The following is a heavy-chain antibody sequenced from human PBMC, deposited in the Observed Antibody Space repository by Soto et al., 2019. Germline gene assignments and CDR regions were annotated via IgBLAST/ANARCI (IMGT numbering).Heavy chain of an antibody. V-gene: IGHV3-23*01. CDR2: ISGIGGST. J-gene: IGHJ4*02. D-gene: IGHD3-22*01. CDR1: GFTFSNYA. CDR3: AKDGSLLRPFYLDY. Sequence: EVQLLESGGGLVQPGGSLRLSCAASGFTFSNYAMSWVRQAPGKGLEWVSVISGIGGSTYYAYSVKGRFTISRDNSKNTLYLQMNSLRAEDTAAYYCAKDGSLLRPFYLDYWGQGTLVTVSS.